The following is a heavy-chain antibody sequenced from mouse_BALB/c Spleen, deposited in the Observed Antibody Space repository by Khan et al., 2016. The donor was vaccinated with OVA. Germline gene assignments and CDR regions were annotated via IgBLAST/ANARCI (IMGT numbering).Heavy chain of an antibody. CDR2: VSPGSGSP. CDR3: TRSNYYGNSLYAMDY. J-gene: IGHJ4*01. D-gene: IGHD1-1*01. V-gene: IGHV1S41*01. CDR1: GYTFTSYW. Sequence: DLVKPGASVKLSCKASGYTFTSYWINWIKQRPGQGLEWIGRVSPGSGSPDYNEMFKGKATVTVDKSSSTAYIQLNSLSSEDSAVYFCTRSNYYGNSLYAMDYWGQGTSVTVSS.